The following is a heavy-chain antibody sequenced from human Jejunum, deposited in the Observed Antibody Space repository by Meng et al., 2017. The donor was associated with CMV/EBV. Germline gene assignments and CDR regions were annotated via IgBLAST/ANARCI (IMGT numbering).Heavy chain of an antibody. CDR3: TRDPFSYYHYYYGVDV. Sequence: GDYAMSWVRQAPGKGLEWVGFITSTAYGGTTEYAASVKGRFTISRDDSKRIAYLQMNSLKTEDTGVYYCTRDPFSYYHYYYGVDVWGQGTTVTVSS. D-gene: IGHD3-16*01. CDR1: GDYA. V-gene: IGHV3-49*04. J-gene: IGHJ6*02. CDR2: ITSTAYGGTT.